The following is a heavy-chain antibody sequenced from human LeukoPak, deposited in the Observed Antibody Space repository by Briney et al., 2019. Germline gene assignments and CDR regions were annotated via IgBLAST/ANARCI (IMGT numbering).Heavy chain of an antibody. CDR2: ISGDGSVT. V-gene: IGHV3-43*02. J-gene: IGHJ4*02. CDR3: GKDGPVISY. Sequence: VQPGGSLRLSCAASGFAFDDFGMHWVRQAPGKGLEWVSFISGDGSVTYYTDSLRGRFTVSRDNSKNSLYLRMGSLRAEGTALYYCGKDGPVISYWGQGTVVTVSS. CDR1: GFAFDDFG. D-gene: IGHD3-16*02.